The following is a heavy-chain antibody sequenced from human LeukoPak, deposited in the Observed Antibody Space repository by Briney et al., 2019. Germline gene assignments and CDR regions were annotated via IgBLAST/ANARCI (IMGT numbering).Heavy chain of an antibody. Sequence: SETLSLTCTVSGGSISSYYWSWIRRPPGKGLEWIGYIYYSGSTNYNPSLKSRVTISVDTSKNQFSLKLSSVTAADTAVYYCARATNWPAYYMDVWGKGTTVTVSS. J-gene: IGHJ6*03. CDR2: IYYSGST. V-gene: IGHV4-59*01. CDR1: GGSISSYY. CDR3: ARATNWPAYYMDV. D-gene: IGHD1-1*01.